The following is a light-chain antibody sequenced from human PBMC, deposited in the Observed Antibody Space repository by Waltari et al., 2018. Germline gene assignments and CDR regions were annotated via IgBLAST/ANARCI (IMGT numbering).Light chain of an antibody. Sequence: DIQMTQSPSSLSASVGDRITITCRASQSIRAYLSWYQQKPGKAPNLLIYAASSLQSGVPSMFSGSGSGTDFTLTISSLQPEDFATYFCQQTYTTPLTFGGGTKVDIK. CDR1: QSIRAY. CDR2: AAS. V-gene: IGKV1-39*01. J-gene: IGKJ4*01. CDR3: QQTYTTPLT.